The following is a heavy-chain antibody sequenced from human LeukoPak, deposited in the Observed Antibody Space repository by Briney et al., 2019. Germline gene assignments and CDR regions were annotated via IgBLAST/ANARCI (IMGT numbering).Heavy chain of an antibody. Sequence: GGSLRLSCSASGFTFSNYAMHWVRQAPGKGLEYVSDISSNGGITYYADSVKGRFTVSRDNSKNMLYLQMNSLRAEHTAVYYCVKDKYPMVVAATLDYWGQGTLVTVSS. V-gene: IGHV3-64D*09. J-gene: IGHJ4*02. CDR3: VKDKYPMVVAATLDY. CDR2: ISSNGGIT. CDR1: GFTFSNYA. D-gene: IGHD2-15*01.